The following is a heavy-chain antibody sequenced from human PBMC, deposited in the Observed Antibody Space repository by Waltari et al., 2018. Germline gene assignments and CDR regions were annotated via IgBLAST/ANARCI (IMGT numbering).Heavy chain of an antibody. CDR3: TRTRYCSTTTCQVDWFDP. CDR1: GFTFSSYW. J-gene: IGHJ5*02. Sequence: EVQLVESGGGLVQPGGSLRLSCAASGFTFSSYWMHWVRQAPGKGLVWVSRINGDGGSTSYADAVNGLFTISRDNANKTLYLQMNSLRAEDTAVYYCTRTRYCSTTTCQVDWFDPWGQGTLVTVSS. V-gene: IGHV3-74*01. D-gene: IGHD2-2*01. CDR2: INGDGGST.